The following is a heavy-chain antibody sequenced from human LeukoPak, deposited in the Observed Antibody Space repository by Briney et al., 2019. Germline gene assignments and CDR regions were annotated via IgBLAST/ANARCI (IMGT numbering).Heavy chain of an antibody. CDR1: GFTFSSYV. Sequence: GGSQRLSCAASGFTFSSYVMSWVRQAPGKGLEWVSAISGSGGSTYYADSVKGRFTISRDNSKNTLYLQMNSLRAEDTAVYYCAKDSVGSGSYWCFDYWGQGTLVTVSS. V-gene: IGHV3-23*01. D-gene: IGHD1-26*01. J-gene: IGHJ4*02. CDR3: AKDSVGSGSYWCFDY. CDR2: ISGSGGST.